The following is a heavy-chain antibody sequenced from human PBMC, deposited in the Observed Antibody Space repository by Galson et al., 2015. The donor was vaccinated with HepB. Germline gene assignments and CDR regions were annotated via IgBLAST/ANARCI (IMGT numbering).Heavy chain of an antibody. J-gene: IGHJ4*02. CDR3: ARSMIYYDSSGYSYYFDY. D-gene: IGHD3-22*01. Sequence: CAISGDSVSSNSAAWNWIRQSPSRGLEWLGRTYYRSKWYNDYAVSVKSRITINPDTSKNQFSLQLNSVTPEDTAVYYCARSMIYYDSSGYSYYFDYWGQGTLVTVSS. CDR2: TYYRSKWYN. CDR1: GDSVSSNSAA. V-gene: IGHV6-1*01.